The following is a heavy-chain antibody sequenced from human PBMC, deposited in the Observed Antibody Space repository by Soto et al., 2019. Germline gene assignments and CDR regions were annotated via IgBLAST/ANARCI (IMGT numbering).Heavy chain of an antibody. CDR1: GGTFSNYA. D-gene: IGHD1-26*01. Sequence: QVQLVQSGPEVKKPGSSVKVSCKASGGTFSNYAITWVRQAPGQGLEYVGGSIPEFGTANYAQKFQDTASISAVRSIRTAHLGSPAPTFDAPAVYHCPMGLDTSFENSGPTCDAAHDSWGQGPLVT. CDR3: PMGLDTSFENSGPTCDAAHDS. V-gene: IGHV1-69*06. J-gene: IGHJ3*02. CDR2: SIPEFGTA.